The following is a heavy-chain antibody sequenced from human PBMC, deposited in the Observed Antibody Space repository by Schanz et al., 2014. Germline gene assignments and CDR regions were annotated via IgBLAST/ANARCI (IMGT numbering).Heavy chain of an antibody. CDR1: GITFSGYS. Sequence: PGGSLRLSCAASGITFSGYSMNWVRQAPGKGLEWVSYISGSSSTKYYADSVKGRFTISRDNGKKSLYLQMNSLRAEDTAVYYCARDHQWLARYYMDVWGKGTTVTGSS. D-gene: IGHD6-19*01. J-gene: IGHJ6*03. CDR3: ARDHQWLARYYMDV. CDR2: ISGSSSTK. V-gene: IGHV3-48*01.